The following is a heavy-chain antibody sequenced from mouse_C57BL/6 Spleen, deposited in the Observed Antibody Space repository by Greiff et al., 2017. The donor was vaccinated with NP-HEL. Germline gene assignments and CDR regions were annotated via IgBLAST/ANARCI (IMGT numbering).Heavy chain of an antibody. CDR1: GFTFNNTY. D-gene: IGHD1-1*01. V-gene: IGHV14-3*01. Sequence: EVMLVESVAELVRPGASVKLSCTASGFTFNNTYMHWVKQRPEQGLAWIGSFDPANGHTKYAPKFPGKATITADTSSNTAYLQLSSLTSEDTAIYYSARDYDGSSYWYVDVWGTGTTVTVSS. CDR3: ARDYDGSSYWYVDV. J-gene: IGHJ1*03. CDR2: FDPANGHT.